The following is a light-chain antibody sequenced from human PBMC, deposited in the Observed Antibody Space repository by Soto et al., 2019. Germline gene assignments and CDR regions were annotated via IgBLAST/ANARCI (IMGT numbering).Light chain of an antibody. CDR2: DAS. J-gene: IGKJ4*01. CDR3: QQFKSYPLT. V-gene: IGKV1-13*02. CDR1: QDISTA. Sequence: AVQLTQSPSSLSASLGDRVTITFRASQDISTALVWYHQKPGEAPKFLMSDASSLEGGVPSRFSGSGSGTDFTLTISSLQPEDFATYYCQQFKSYPLTFGGGTKVDIK.